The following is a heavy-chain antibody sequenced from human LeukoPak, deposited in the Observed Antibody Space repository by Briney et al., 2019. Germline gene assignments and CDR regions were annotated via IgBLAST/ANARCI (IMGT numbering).Heavy chain of an antibody. CDR1: GFTFSSYS. CDR2: ISSSSSYI. J-gene: IGHJ4*02. V-gene: IGHV3-21*01. CDR3: ARVGSDYGTSFDY. Sequence: PGGSLRLSCAASGFTFSSYSMNWVRQAPGKGLEWASSISSSSSYIYYADSVKGRFTISRDNAKNSLYLQMNSLRAEDTAVYYCARVGSDYGTSFDYWGQGTLVTVSS. D-gene: IGHD1-26*01.